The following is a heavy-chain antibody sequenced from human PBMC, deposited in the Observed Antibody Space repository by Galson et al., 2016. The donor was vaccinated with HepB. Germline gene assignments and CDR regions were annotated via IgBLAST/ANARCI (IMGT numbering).Heavy chain of an antibody. J-gene: IGHJ4*02. CDR2: IDPGGSNI. D-gene: IGHD6-13*01. CDR3: ARLGGGAADHFDS. V-gene: IGHV5-10-1*01. Sequence: QSGAEVKKPGESLRISCQTSGYSFTSSWITWVRQMPGKGLEWMGRIDPGGSNINYSPSFQGHVTISADKSITTAYLQWTSLKASDTAMYYCARLGGGAADHFDSWGQGTQVTVSS. CDR1: GYSFTSSW.